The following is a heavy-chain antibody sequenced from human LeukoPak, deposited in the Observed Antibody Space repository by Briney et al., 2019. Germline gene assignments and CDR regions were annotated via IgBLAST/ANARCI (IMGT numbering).Heavy chain of an antibody. CDR1: GFTFSSYS. D-gene: IGHD3-10*01. Sequence: KPGGSLRLSCAASGFTFSSYSMNWVRQAPGKGLEWVSSISSSSSYIHYADSVKGRFTISRDNAKNSLYLQMNSLRAEDTAVYYCARVQYYYGSGSYSADYWGQGTLVTVSS. J-gene: IGHJ4*02. CDR2: ISSSSSYI. CDR3: ARVQYYYGSGSYSADY. V-gene: IGHV3-21*01.